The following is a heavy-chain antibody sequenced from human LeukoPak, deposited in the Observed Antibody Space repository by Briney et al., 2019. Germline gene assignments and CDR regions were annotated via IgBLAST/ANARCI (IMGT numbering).Heavy chain of an antibody. CDR3: ARHVSSGWYGSFDY. J-gene: IGHJ4*02. CDR1: GGSISSYY. CDR2: IYYSGST. D-gene: IGHD6-19*01. Sequence: PSETLSLTCTVSGGSISSYYWSWIRQPPGKGLEWIGYIYYSGSTNYNPSLKSRVTISVDTSKNQFSLKLSSVTAADTAVYYCARHVSSGWYGSFDYWGQGTLVTVSS. V-gene: IGHV4-59*08.